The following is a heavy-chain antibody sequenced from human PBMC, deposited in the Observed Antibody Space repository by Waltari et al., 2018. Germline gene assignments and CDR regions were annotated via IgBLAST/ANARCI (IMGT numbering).Heavy chain of an antibody. CDR2: IYHSGST. Sequence: QVQLQESGPGLVKPSETLSLTCAVSGYSISSGYYWGWIRQPPGKGLEWIGSIYHSGSTYYNPSPKSRVTISVDTSKNQFSLKLSSVTAADTAVYYCARLGVVPAARLFDYWGQGTLVTVSS. V-gene: IGHV4-38-2*01. D-gene: IGHD2-2*01. J-gene: IGHJ4*02. CDR3: ARLGVVPAARLFDY. CDR1: GYSISSGYY.